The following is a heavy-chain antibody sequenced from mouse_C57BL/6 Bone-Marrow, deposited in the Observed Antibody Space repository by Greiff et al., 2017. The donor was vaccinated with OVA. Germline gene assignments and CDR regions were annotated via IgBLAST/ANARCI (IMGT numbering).Heavy chain of an antibody. J-gene: IGHJ3*01. V-gene: IGHV1-81*01. D-gene: IGHD1-1*01. CDR3: ARRGYYYGSSLWFAY. CDR2: IYPRSGNT. Sequence: QVQLQQSGAELARPGASVKLSCKASGYTFPSYGISWVKQRTGQGLEWIGEIYPRSGNTYYNEKFKGKATLTADKSSSTAYMELRSLTSEDSAVYFCARRGYYYGSSLWFAYWGQGTLVTVSA. CDR1: GYTFPSYG.